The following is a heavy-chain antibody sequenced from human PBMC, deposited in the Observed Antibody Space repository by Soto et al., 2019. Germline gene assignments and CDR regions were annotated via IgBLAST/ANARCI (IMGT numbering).Heavy chain of an antibody. D-gene: IGHD5-18*01. J-gene: IGHJ3*02. Sequence: QVQLVQSGAEVKKPGASVKVSCKASGYTFTSYGISWVRQAPGQGLEWMGWISAYNGNTNYAQKFQGRVTITADESTSTAYMELSSLRSEDTAVYYCARNKAMVRKDAFDIWGQGTMVTVSS. V-gene: IGHV1-18*01. CDR2: ISAYNGNT. CDR1: GYTFTSYG. CDR3: ARNKAMVRKDAFDI.